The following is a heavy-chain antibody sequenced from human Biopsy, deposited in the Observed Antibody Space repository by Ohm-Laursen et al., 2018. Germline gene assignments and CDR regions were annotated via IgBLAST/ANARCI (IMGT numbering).Heavy chain of an antibody. CDR3: ARATNSTGWPYYYFYGMDV. Sequence: ALSLTCTVSGGSISSDYWSWIRQAPGKGLEWIGYIYYSGSTNYNPSLKSRVTISVDTSKNQFSLRLNSVTAADTAVYYCARATNSTGWPYYYFYGMDVWGQGTTVTVSS. D-gene: IGHD2/OR15-2a*01. V-gene: IGHV4-59*01. CDR2: IYYSGST. CDR1: GGSISSDY. J-gene: IGHJ6*02.